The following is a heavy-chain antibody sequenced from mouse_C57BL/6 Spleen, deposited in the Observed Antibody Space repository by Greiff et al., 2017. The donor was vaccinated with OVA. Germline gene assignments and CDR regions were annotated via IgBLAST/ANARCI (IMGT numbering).Heavy chain of an antibody. Sequence: QVQLQQPGAELVMPGASVKLSCKASGYTFTSYWMHWVKQRPGQGLEWIGEIDPSDSYTNYNQKFKGKSTLTVDKSSSTAYMQLSSLTSEDSAVYYCARGGYSNYNYAMDYWGQGTSVTVAS. CDR3: ARGGYSNYNYAMDY. CDR2: IDPSDSYT. CDR1: GYTFTSYW. J-gene: IGHJ4*01. D-gene: IGHD2-5*01. V-gene: IGHV1-69*01.